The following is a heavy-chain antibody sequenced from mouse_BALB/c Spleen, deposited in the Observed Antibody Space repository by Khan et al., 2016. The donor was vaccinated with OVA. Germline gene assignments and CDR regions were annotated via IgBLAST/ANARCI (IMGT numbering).Heavy chain of an antibody. CDR3: ARDGNYVGWFAY. J-gene: IGHJ3*01. CDR1: GFNIKDTY. CDR2: IDPANGNT. D-gene: IGHD2-1*01. Sequence: EVQLQESGAELVKPGASVKLSCTASGFNIKDTYMHWVKQRPEQGLEWIGRIDPANGNTKYDPKFQGKATITADTSSNTAYLQLSSLTSEDTAVYYCARDGNYVGWFAYWGQGTLVTVSA. V-gene: IGHV14-3*02.